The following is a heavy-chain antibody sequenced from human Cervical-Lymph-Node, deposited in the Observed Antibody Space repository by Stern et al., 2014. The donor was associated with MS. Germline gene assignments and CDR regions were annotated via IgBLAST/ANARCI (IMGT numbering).Heavy chain of an antibody. CDR2: IHPNSGAT. V-gene: IGHV1-2*02. J-gene: IGHJ3*02. D-gene: IGHD2-21*01. Sequence: QVQLVQSGPEVKKPGASVKVSCKSSGYRFTDYFIHWVRQAPGQRPEWMGWIHPNSGATNYAQIFQGRVTMTRDTSITTVYMDLTRLTSDDTAMYYCARDKGMTVSGVIVRIDAFDIWGQGTVVTVSS. CDR3: ARDKGMTVSGVIVRIDAFDI. CDR1: GYRFTDYF.